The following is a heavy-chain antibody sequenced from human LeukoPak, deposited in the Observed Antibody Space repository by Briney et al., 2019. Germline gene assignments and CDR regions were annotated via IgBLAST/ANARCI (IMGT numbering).Heavy chain of an antibody. J-gene: IGHJ4*02. CDR1: GGTFSSYA. D-gene: IGHD4-17*01. CDR2: IIPILGIA. CDR3: ASNYGDYAKYYFDY. V-gene: IGHV1-69*04. Sequence: SVKVSCKASGGTFSSYAISWVRQAPGQGLEWMGRIIPILGIANYAQKFQGRVTITADKSTSTAYIELSSLRSEDTAVYYCASNYGDYAKYYFDYWGQGTLVTVSS.